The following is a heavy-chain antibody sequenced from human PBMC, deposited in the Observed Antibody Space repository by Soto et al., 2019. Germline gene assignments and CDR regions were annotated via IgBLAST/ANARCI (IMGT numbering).Heavy chain of an antibody. Sequence: SETLSLTCTVSGGSISSSSYYWGWIRQPPGKGLEWIGSIYYSGSTYYNPSLKSRVTISVDTSKNQFSLKLSSVTAADTAVYYCARSHIVVVTAIPPSAWFDPWGQGTLVTVSS. CDR2: IYYSGST. J-gene: IGHJ5*02. V-gene: IGHV4-39*01. CDR3: ARSHIVVVTAIPPSAWFDP. CDR1: GGSISSSSYY. D-gene: IGHD2-21*02.